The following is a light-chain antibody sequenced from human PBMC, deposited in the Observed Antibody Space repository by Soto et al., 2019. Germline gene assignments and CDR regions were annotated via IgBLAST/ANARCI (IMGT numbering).Light chain of an antibody. Sequence: EIVLTQSPGTLSLSPGERATLSCRASQSVSSSYLAWYQQKPGQDPRLLIYGASSRATGIPDRFSGSGSGTDFTLTNSRLEPEDFAGYYCQQYGSSPLTFGGGTKVEIK. J-gene: IGKJ4*01. V-gene: IGKV3-20*01. CDR2: GAS. CDR3: QQYGSSPLT. CDR1: QSVSSSY.